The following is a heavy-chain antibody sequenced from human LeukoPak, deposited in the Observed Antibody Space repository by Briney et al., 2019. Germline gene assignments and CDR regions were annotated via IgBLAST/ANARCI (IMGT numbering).Heavy chain of an antibody. Sequence: ETLSLTCTVSGGSISSYYWSWIRQPPGKGLEWIGYIYYSGSTNYNPSLKSRVTISVDTSKNQFSLKLSSVTAADTAVYYCAKSSVDTAMAPYYYGMDVWGQGTTVTVSS. V-gene: IGHV4-59*08. CDR1: GGSISSYY. CDR2: IYYSGST. J-gene: IGHJ6*02. D-gene: IGHD5-18*01. CDR3: AKSSVDTAMAPYYYGMDV.